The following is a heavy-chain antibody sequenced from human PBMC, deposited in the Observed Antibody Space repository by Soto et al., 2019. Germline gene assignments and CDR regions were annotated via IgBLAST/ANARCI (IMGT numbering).Heavy chain of an antibody. CDR1: GESVGRGTNY. V-gene: IGHV4-61*01. CDR2: IFDAATT. J-gene: IGHJ6*02. CDR3: ARDRRGRADGFIYYYGMEV. Sequence: QVHLQESGPGLVKPSGTLSLICSVSGESVGRGTNYWSWVRQAPGRGLEWIGYIFDAATTNYSPPFESRVSISLDAAKNQVSMKLTSVTAADTAIYYCARDRRGRADGFIYYYGMEVWGQGTSVTVSS. D-gene: IGHD4-17*01.